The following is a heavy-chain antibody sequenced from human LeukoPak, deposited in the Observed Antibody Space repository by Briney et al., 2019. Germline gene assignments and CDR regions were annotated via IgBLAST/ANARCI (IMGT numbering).Heavy chain of an antibody. D-gene: IGHD4-17*01. CDR3: ARGDSYGEGSDMDA. CDR1: GYTFASYD. J-gene: IGHJ6*03. V-gene: IGHV1-8*03. CDR2: MNPNSGNT. Sequence: GASVKVSCKASGYTFASYDINWVRQATGQGLEWMGWMNPNSGNTGYAQKFQGRVTITRNTSISTAYMELSSLRSEDTAVYYCARGDSYGEGSDMDAWGKGTTVTVSS.